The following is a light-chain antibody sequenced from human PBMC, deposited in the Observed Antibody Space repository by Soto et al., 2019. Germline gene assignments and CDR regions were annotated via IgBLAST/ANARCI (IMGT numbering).Light chain of an antibody. J-gene: IGLJ1*01. V-gene: IGLV1-40*01. Sequence: QSVLTQPPSVSGAPGQRVTISCTGSSSNIGAGYDVHWYQQLPGTAPKLLIYGNSNRPSGVPDRFSGSKSGTSASLAITGLQAEDEADYYCQSYDRSLTADSVFATGPKATVL. CDR3: QSYDRSLTADSV. CDR2: GNS. CDR1: SSNIGAGYD.